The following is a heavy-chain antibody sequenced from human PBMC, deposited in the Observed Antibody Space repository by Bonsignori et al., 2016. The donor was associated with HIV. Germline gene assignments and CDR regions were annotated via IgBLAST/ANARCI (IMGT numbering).Heavy chain of an antibody. V-gene: IGHV4-61*07. Sequence: WIRQPPGKGLEWIGYIYYSGSTNYNPSLKSRVTISVDTSKNQFSLKLSSVTAADTAVYFCARHRPPGSDTGWFDPWGQGTLVTVSS. J-gene: IGHJ5*02. D-gene: IGHD1-1*01. CDR2: IYYSGST. CDR3: ARHRPPGSDTGWFDP.